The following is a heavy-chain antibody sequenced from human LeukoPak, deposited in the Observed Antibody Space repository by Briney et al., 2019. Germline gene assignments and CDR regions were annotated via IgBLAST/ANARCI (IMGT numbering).Heavy chain of an antibody. CDR1: GFTFSGAW. V-gene: IGHV3-7*01. D-gene: IGHD7-27*01. Sequence: GGSLRLSCTASGFTFSGAWMTWVRQAPGKGLEWVANIREDGTEKNYVDSVKGRFTISRDNAKNSLFLQMSNLRYDDTAIYYCARHVGISFWGQGTLVTVTS. CDR2: IREDGTEK. CDR3: ARHVGISF. J-gene: IGHJ4*02.